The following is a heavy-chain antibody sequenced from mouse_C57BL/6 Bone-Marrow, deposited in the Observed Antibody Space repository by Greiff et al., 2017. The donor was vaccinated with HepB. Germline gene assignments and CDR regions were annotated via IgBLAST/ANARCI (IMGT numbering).Heavy chain of an antibody. Sequence: EVKLEESGGGLVKPGGSLKLSCAASGFTFSDYGMHWVRQAPEKGLEWVAYISSGSSTIYYADTVKGRFTISRDNAKNTLFLQMTRLRSEDTAMYYCARGYYGSSPYWYFDVWGTGTTVTVSS. D-gene: IGHD1-1*01. CDR1: GFTFSDYG. CDR3: ARGYYGSSPYWYFDV. CDR2: ISSGSSTI. J-gene: IGHJ1*03. V-gene: IGHV5-17*01.